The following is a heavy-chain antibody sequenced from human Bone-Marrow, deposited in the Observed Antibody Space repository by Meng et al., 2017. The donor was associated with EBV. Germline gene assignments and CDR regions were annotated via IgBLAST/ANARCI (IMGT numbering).Heavy chain of an antibody. CDR3: AKGPGIVVVKY. D-gene: IGHD2-21*01. J-gene: IGHJ4*02. V-gene: IGHV3-33*06. Sequence: KYYDGRSKCYPDSVKGRFTISRDNSKSTLYLQMHSLRAADTSVYSCAKGPGIVVVKYWGQGTLVTVSS. CDR2: KYYDGRSK.